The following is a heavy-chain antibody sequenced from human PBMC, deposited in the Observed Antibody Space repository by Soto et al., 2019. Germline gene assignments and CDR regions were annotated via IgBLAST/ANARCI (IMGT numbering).Heavy chain of an antibody. Sequence: ASVKVSCKASGYTFTSYDINWVRQATGQGLEWMGWMNPNSCNTGYAQKFQCRVTMTRNTSISTAYMELSSLRSEDTALYYCARVQPNVLRFLEWLLWGLRGDYWGQGTLVTVSS. CDR2: MNPNSCNT. V-gene: IGHV1-8*01. CDR3: ARVQPNVLRFLEWLLWGLRGDY. J-gene: IGHJ4*02. CDR1: GYTFTSYD. D-gene: IGHD3-3*01.